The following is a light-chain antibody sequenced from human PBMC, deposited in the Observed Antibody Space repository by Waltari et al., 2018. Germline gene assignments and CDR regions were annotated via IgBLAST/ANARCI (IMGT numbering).Light chain of an antibody. Sequence: SYELTQPPSVSVSPGQTARITCSGDALPKQYVHWYQQKPAQAPVMLIYKDNERHLGIPERFSSSSSGTTVTLTISEVQAEDEADYYCQSADTTSVMFGGGTKVTVL. CDR2: KDN. CDR1: ALPKQY. CDR3: QSADTTSVM. J-gene: IGLJ3*02. V-gene: IGLV3-25*03.